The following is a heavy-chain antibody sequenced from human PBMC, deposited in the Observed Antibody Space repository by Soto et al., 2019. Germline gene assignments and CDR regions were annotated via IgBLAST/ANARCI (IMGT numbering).Heavy chain of an antibody. J-gene: IGHJ4*02. D-gene: IGHD4-17*01. CDR3: APRQATTVTTSSDY. CDR2: IYYSGST. Sequence: SETLSLTCTVSGGSISSGGYYWSWIRQHPGKGLEWIGYIYYSGSTYYNPSLKSRVTISVDTSKNQFSLKLSSVTAADTAVYYCAPRQATTVTTSSDYWGQGTLVTVSS. V-gene: IGHV4-31*03. CDR1: GGSISSGGYY.